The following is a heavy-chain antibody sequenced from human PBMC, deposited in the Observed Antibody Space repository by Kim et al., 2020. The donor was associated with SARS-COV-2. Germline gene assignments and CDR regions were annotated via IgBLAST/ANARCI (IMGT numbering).Heavy chain of an antibody. CDR1: GGSISSSFNY. Sequence: SETLSLTCTVSGGSISSSFNYWGWIRQPPGKGLEWIGSVYHSGSTYDSPSLKSRVTVSVDTSKNEFYLKVTSVTAADTAVYFCARLPHDSSGYVDSWGRGILVPVSS. CDR3: ARLPHDSSGYVDS. J-gene: IGHJ4*02. V-gene: IGHV4-39*01. CDR2: VYHSGST. D-gene: IGHD3-22*01.